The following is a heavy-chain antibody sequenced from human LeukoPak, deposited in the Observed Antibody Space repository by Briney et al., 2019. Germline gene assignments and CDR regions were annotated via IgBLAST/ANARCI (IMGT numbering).Heavy chain of an antibody. CDR1: GGSINNYY. Sequence: SETLSLTCTVSGGSINNYYWSWIRQPPGKGLEWIGYIQYGGRTYYSPSLKSRVTISMDLSKIQFSLKMSSVTAADTAVYYCARDFFGHFDHWGQAILVTVSS. D-gene: IGHD2/OR15-2a*01. V-gene: IGHV4-59*01. CDR3: ARDFFGHFDH. J-gene: IGHJ4*02. CDR2: IQYGGRT.